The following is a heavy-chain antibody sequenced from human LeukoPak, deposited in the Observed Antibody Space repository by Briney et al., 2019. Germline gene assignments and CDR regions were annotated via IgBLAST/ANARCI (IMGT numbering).Heavy chain of an antibody. J-gene: IGHJ4*02. CDR2: INPSGGST. D-gene: IGHD2-2*01. Sequence: ASVKVSCKAPGYTFTSYYMHWVRQAPGQGLEWMGIINPSGGSTSYAQKFQGRVTMTRDTSTSTVYMELSSLRSEDAAVYYCARDSVDIVVVPAATYYFDYWGQGTLVTVSS. CDR3: ARDSVDIVVVPAATYYFDY. CDR1: GYTFTSYY. V-gene: IGHV1-46*01.